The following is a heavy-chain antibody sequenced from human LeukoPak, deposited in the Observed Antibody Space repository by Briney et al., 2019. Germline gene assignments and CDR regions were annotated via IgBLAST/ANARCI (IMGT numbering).Heavy chain of an antibody. CDR3: ARSRASSGLLGY. CDR1: GFTFSSYG. V-gene: IGHV3-33*01. D-gene: IGHD6-19*01. J-gene: IGHJ4*02. Sequence: GWSLRLSCAASGFTFSSYGRHCVRQAPGKGLEWVAVIWNDGSNKYYADSVKGRFTISRDNSKNTLYLQMNSLRAEDTAVYYCARSRASSGLLGYWGQGTLVTVSS. CDR2: IWNDGSNK.